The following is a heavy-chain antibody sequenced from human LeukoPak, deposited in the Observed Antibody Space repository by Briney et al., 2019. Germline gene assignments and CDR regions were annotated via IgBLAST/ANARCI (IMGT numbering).Heavy chain of an antibody. CDR2: IWTGGTT. D-gene: IGHD3-16*01. CDR1: GFTVSISIY. Sequence: GGSLRLSCAASGFTVSISIYMIWVRQAPGKGLEWVSGIWTGGTTYYTDSVKGRFTISRDNPSNTLYLQMHSLRAEDTAVYYCAREISRFGSWGQGTLVTVSS. CDR3: AREISRFGS. J-gene: IGHJ4*02. V-gene: IGHV3-66*01.